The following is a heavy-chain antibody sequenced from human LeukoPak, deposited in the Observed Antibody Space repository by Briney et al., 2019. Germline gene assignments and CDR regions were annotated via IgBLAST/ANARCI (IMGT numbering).Heavy chain of an antibody. Sequence: SETLSLTCTVSGGSISSYYWTWIRQPPGKGLEWIGYIYYSGSTNYNPPLKSRVTMSVDTSENQFSLKLSSVTAADTAVYYCARSSGWFRFDYWGQGTLVTVSS. CDR2: IYYSGST. J-gene: IGHJ4*02. CDR1: GGSISSYY. D-gene: IGHD6-19*01. V-gene: IGHV4-59*01. CDR3: ARSSGWFRFDY.